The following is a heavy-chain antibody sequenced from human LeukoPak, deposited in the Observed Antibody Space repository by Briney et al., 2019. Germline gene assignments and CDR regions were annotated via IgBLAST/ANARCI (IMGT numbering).Heavy chain of an antibody. V-gene: IGHV3-21*04. J-gene: IGHJ4*02. CDR2: ISSSSSYI. Sequence: GGSLRLSCAASGFTFSSYSMNWARQAPGKGLEWVSSISSSSSYIYYADSVKGRFTISRDNAKNSLYLQMNSLRAEDTAVYYCAKGTGIAARPDYFDYWGQGTLVTVSS. D-gene: IGHD6-6*01. CDR3: AKGTGIAARPDYFDY. CDR1: GFTFSSYS.